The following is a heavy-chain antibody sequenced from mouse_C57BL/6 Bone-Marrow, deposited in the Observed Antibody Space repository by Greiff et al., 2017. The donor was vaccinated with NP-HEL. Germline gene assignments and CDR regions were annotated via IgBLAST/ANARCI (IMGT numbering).Heavy chain of an antibody. Sequence: QVHVKQSGAELVKPGASVKISCKASGYAFSSYWMNWVKQRPGTGLEWIGQIYPGDGDTNYNGKFKDKASLTADKSSSTAYMQLSSLTSEDSAVYFCARGAYWGQGTLVTVSA. CDR1: GYAFSSYW. J-gene: IGHJ3*01. V-gene: IGHV1-80*01. CDR3: ARGAY. CDR2: IYPGDGDT.